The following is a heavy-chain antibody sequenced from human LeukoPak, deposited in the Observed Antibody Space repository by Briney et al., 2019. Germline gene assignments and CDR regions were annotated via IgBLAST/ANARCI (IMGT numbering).Heavy chain of an antibody. CDR1: GYTFTGYY. D-gene: IGHD5-24*01. CDR2: INPNSGGT. V-gene: IGHV1-2*02. CDR3: ARDFWVEMATIARY. J-gene: IGHJ4*02. Sequence: GASVKVSCKASGYTFTGYYMHWMRQAPGQGLEWMGWINPNSGGTDYAQKFQGRVTMTRDTSISTAYMELSRLRSDDTAVYYCARDFWVEMATIARYWGQGTLVTVSS.